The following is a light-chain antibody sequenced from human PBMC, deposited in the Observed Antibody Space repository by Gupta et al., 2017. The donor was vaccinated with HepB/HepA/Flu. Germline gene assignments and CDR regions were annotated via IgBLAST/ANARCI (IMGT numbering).Light chain of an antibody. V-gene: IGKV3-20*01. CDR3: QQYGSSLCS. CDR2: GAS. CDR1: QRVSSSY. J-gene: IGKJ2*04. Sequence: IVFTQSPGTLSLSPGERATLSCRASQRVSSSYLAWYQQKPGQAPRLLIYGASSRATGIPDRFSGSGSGTDFTLTISRLEPEDIAVYYCQQYGSSLCSFGQGTKMEIK.